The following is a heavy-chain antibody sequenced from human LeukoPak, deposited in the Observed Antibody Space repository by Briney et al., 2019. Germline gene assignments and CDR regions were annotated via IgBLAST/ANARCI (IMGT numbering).Heavy chain of an antibody. Sequence: GGSLRLSCAASGFTFSSYAMSWVRQAPGKGLEWVSAISGSGGSTYYADSVKGRFTISRDNSKNTLYLQMNSLRAEDTAVYYCASSRLLWFGDLGGMDVWGQGTTVTVSS. D-gene: IGHD3-10*01. J-gene: IGHJ6*02. CDR1: GFTFSSYA. V-gene: IGHV3-23*01. CDR3: ASSRLLWFGDLGGMDV. CDR2: ISGSGGST.